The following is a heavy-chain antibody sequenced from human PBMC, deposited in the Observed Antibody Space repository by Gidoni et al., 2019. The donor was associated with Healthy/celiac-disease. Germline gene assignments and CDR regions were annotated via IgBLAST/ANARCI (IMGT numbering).Heavy chain of an antibody. V-gene: IGHV1-46*01. J-gene: IGHJ6*02. D-gene: IGHD6-13*01. CDR3: ARDAGCGYSSSYGMDV. Sequence: QVQLVQSGAEVKKPGASVKVSCKASGDTFPSYYMHWVRQDPGQGLEWMGIIKPSGGSTSYAQNFQGRVTMTRDTSTSTVYLGLSSLRSEDTAVYYCARDAGCGYSSSYGMDVWGQGTTVTVSS. CDR2: IKPSGGST. CDR1: GDTFPSYY.